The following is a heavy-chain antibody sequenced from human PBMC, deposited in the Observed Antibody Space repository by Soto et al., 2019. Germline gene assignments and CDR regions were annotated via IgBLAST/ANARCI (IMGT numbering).Heavy chain of an antibody. CDR2: IYYSGST. J-gene: IGHJ4*02. D-gene: IGHD3-3*01. CDR3: ARQKGGYDFWSGYYLY. CDR1: GGSIISSSYY. Sequence: LEILSLTCAVSGGSIISSSYYWGWIRQPPGKVLEWIGSIYYSGSTYYNPSLKSRVTISVDTSKNQFSLKLSSVTAADTAVYYCARQKGGYDFWSGYYLYWGQGTLVTVSS. V-gene: IGHV4-39*01.